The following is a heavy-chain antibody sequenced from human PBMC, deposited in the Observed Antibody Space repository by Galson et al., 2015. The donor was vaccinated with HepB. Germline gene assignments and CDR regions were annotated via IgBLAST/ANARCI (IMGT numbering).Heavy chain of an antibody. J-gene: IGHJ5*02. D-gene: IGHD4-11*01. CDR3: ARSTVTTNSDWFAP. V-gene: IGHV1-18*01. CDR1: GHTFTRYG. CDR2: ISVDNGKT. Sequence: SVKVSCKASGHTFTRYGISGISWVRQAPGQGLEWMGWISVDNGKTNYAQKLQGRVTMTTDTSTSTAYMELRSLRSDDTAVYYCARSTVTTNSDWFAPWGQGTLVTVS.